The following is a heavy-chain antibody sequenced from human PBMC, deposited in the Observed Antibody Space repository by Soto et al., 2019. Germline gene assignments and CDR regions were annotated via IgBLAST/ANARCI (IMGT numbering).Heavy chain of an antibody. J-gene: IGHJ4*02. V-gene: IGHV3-11*06. Sequence: QVQLVESGGGLVKPGGSLRLSCSASGFTFSAYYMTWIRQAPGKGLEWVSYISSTSSHTNYADSVEGRFTISRDNAKNSLYLQMNSLRAEDTAVYYCARAASELDYWGQGTLVTVSP. CDR3: ARAASELDY. CDR1: GFTFSAYY. D-gene: IGHD5-18*01. CDR2: ISSTSSHT.